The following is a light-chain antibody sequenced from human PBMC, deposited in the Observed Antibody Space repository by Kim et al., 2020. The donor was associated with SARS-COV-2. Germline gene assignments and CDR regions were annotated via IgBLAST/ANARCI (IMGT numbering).Light chain of an antibody. Sequence: LAPGERATRSCRASQSVSSYLAWYQQKPGQAPRLLIYDASNRATGIPARFSGSGSGTDFTLTISSLEPEDFAVYYCQQRSNWPYTFGQGTKLEI. V-gene: IGKV3-11*01. J-gene: IGKJ2*01. CDR3: QQRSNWPYT. CDR2: DAS. CDR1: QSVSSY.